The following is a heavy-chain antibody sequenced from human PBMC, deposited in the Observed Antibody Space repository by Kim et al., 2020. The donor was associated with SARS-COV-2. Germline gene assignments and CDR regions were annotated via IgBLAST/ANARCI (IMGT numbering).Heavy chain of an antibody. CDR2: INTGGSST. V-gene: IGHV3-74*01. Sequence: GGSLRLPCAASGFTFSNFWMDWVRQAPGKGLVWVARINTGGSSTAYADSVKGRFTISRDNAMDTLYLQMNRLSAEDAAVYYCAWEVPATNCFDSWGQGTLVTVSS. CDR1: GFTFSNFW. CDR3: AWEVPATNCFDS. J-gene: IGHJ5*01. D-gene: IGHD2-8*01.